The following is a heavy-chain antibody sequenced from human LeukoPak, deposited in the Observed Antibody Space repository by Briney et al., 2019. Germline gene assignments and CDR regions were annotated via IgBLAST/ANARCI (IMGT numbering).Heavy chain of an antibody. V-gene: IGHV1-69*01. CDR3: ARGIVGALDAFDI. CDR2: IIPIFGTA. J-gene: IGHJ3*02. Sequence: SVKVSCKASGGTFSSYAISWVRQAPGQGLEWMGGIIPIFGTANYAQKFQGRVTITADESTSTAYMELSSLRAEDTAVYYCARGIVGALDAFDIWGQGTMVTVSS. CDR1: GGTFSSYA. D-gene: IGHD1-26*01.